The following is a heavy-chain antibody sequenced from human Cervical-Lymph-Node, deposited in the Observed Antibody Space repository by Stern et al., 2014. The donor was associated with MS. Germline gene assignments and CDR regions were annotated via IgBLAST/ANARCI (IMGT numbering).Heavy chain of an antibody. D-gene: IGHD3-22*01. CDR2: INAANGNT. J-gene: IGHJ6*02. Sequence: QVQLVQSGAEVKKPGASVKVSCKASGYTFTTYAIHWVRQAAGQSLEWMGWINAANGNTRYSHKFQDRVPITRDTSTSTAYMELSSLRSEDTAVYYCARDPHYYDSTGYCMDVWGQGTTVTVSS. V-gene: IGHV1-3*01. CDR3: ARDPHYYDSTGYCMDV. CDR1: GYTFTTYA.